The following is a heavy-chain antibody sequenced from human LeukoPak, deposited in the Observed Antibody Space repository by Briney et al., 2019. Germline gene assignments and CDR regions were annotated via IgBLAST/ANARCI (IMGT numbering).Heavy chain of an antibody. D-gene: IGHD3-9*01. CDR3: ARASRYFDWLPSMDV. CDR1: GFTFSSYW. V-gene: IGHV3-48*04. J-gene: IGHJ6*02. CDR2: ISSSGSTI. Sequence: GGSLRLSCAASGFTFSSYWMNWVRQAPGKGLEWVSYISSSGSTIYYADSVKGRFTISRDNAKNSLYLQMNSLRAEDTAVYYCARASRYFDWLPSMDVWGQGTTVTVSS.